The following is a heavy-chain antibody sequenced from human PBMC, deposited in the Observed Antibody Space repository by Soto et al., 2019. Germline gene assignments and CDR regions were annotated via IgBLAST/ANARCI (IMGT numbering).Heavy chain of an antibody. V-gene: IGHV1-69*06. D-gene: IGHD3-3*01. CDR3: ATNTYYDFWSGYLPPSPTYYYYGMDV. J-gene: IGHJ6*02. CDR1: GGTFSSYA. CDR2: IIPIFGTA. Sequence: SVKVSCKASGGTFSSYAISWVRQAPGQGLEWMGGIIPIFGTANYAQKFQGRVTITADKSTSTAYMELSSLRSEDTAVYYCATNTYYDFWSGYLPPSPTYYYYGMDVWGQGTTVTVSS.